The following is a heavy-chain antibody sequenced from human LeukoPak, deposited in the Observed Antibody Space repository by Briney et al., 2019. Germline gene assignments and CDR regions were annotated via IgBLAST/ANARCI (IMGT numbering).Heavy chain of an antibody. J-gene: IGHJ4*02. CDR1: GYSISSGYY. CDR3: ARAHESKWELRGDFDY. Sequence: KTSETLSLTCTVSGYSISSGYYWGWIRQPPGKGLEWIGSIYHSGSTYYNPSLKSRVTISVDTSKNQFSLKLSSVTAADTAVYYCARAHESKWELRGDFDYWGQGTLVTVSS. V-gene: IGHV4-38-2*02. D-gene: IGHD1-26*01. CDR2: IYHSGST.